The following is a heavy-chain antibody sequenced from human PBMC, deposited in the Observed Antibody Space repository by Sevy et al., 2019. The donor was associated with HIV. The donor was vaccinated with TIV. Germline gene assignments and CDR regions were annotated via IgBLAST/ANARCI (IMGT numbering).Heavy chain of an antibody. CDR1: GFTFSNYA. Sequence: GGSLRLSCAASGFTFSNYAMNWVRQAPGKGLEWVSSISGSGGTTYYADSVEGRFTISRDKSKNTLYLQMHSLRAEDTAVYYCAKVLARGVAVADSAWGMDVWGQGTTVTVSS. V-gene: IGHV3-23*01. CDR3: AKVLARGVAVADSAWGMDV. J-gene: IGHJ6*02. CDR2: ISGSGGTT. D-gene: IGHD6-19*01.